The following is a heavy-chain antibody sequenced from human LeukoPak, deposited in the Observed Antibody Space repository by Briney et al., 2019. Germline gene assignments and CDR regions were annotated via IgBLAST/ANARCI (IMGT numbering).Heavy chain of an antibody. CDR1: GFTFSKYG. D-gene: IGHD3-10*01. CDR2: ISYEGSNK. V-gene: IGHV3-30*03. Sequence: GGSLRLSCAASGFTFSKYGIHWVRQAPGKGLEWVAVISYEGSNKFYGESVKGRFTISRDNAKNSLYLQMNSLRAEDTAVYYCARDSRGGSGSYYYYYYGMDVWGQGTTVTVSS. CDR3: ARDSRGGSGSYYYYYYGMDV. J-gene: IGHJ6*02.